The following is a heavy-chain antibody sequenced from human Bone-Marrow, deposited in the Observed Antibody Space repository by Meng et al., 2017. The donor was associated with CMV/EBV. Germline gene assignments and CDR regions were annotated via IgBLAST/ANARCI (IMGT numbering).Heavy chain of an antibody. Sequence: SGPTLVKPTQTLTLTCTFSGFSLSTSGMRVSWIRQPPGKALEWLARIDWDDDKFYSTSLKTRLTISKDTSKNQVVLTMTNMDPVDTATYYCARLGGTGTHYDYWDQGTLVTVSS. CDR2: IDWDDDK. CDR3: ARLGGTGTHYDY. CDR1: GFSLSTSGMR. V-gene: IGHV2-70D*14. D-gene: IGHD1-7*01. J-gene: IGHJ4*02.